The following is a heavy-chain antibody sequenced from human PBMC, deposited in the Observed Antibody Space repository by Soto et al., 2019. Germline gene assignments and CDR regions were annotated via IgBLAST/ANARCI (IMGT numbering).Heavy chain of an antibody. CDR1: GGSFSGYY. CDR2: INHSGST. Sequence: TSETLALTGAVYGGSFSGYYWSWIRQPPGKGLEWIGEINHSGSTNYNPSLKSRVTISVDTSKNQFSLKLSSVTAADTAVYYCARGSRPTAIPGRNPGPLDYSGQGTLVTVS. V-gene: IGHV4-34*01. CDR3: ARGSRPTAIPGRNPGPLDY. J-gene: IGHJ4*02. D-gene: IGHD2-2*02.